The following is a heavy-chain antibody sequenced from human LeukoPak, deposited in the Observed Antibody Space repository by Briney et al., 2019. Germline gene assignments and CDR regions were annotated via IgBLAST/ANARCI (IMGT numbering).Heavy chain of an antibody. CDR1: GYSFTTYW. V-gene: IGHV5-51*01. CDR3: ARGGGYNFGLHYFDY. J-gene: IGHJ4*02. D-gene: IGHD5-24*01. CDR2: IYPGDSDT. Sequence: GASLKISCKSSGYSFTTYWIAWVRQMPGKGLEYLGVIYPGDSDTRYSPSFQGLVTISADKSISTAYLQWSSLKASDTAMYYCARGGGYNFGLHYFDYWGQGTLVTVSS.